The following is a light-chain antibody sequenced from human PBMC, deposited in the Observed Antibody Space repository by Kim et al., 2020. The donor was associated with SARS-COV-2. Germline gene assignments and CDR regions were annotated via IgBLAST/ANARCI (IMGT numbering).Light chain of an antibody. V-gene: IGLV3-1*01. Sequence: SYELTQPPSVSVSPGQTASITCSGDKLGDTYACWYQQKPGQSSVLVIYQDTKRPSGIPERFSGSNSGNTATLTISGTQAMDEADYYCQAWDSSTVVFGTG. CDR2: QDT. CDR3: QAWDSSTVV. J-gene: IGLJ1*01. CDR1: KLGDTY.